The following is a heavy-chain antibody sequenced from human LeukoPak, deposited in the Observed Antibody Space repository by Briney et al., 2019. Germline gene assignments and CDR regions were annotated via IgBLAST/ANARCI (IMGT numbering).Heavy chain of an antibody. Sequence: SVKVSCRASGGTFTSYAISWVRQAPRQGLEWMGGIIPIFGTANYAQKFQGRVTITADESTSTAYMELSSLRSEDTAVYYCAREGNYCSGGSCYTGRFDYWGQGTLVTVSS. J-gene: IGHJ4*02. D-gene: IGHD2-15*01. V-gene: IGHV1-69*13. CDR1: GGTFTSYA. CDR3: AREGNYCSGGSCYTGRFDY. CDR2: IIPIFGTA.